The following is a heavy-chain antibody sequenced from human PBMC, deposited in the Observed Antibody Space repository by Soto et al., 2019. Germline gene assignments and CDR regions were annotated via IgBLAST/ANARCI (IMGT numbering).Heavy chain of an antibody. D-gene: IGHD2-2*01. CDR1: GGSFSGYY. V-gene: IGHV4-34*01. CDR3: ARGIGYCRSINFYFSRRLRFAY. Sequence: QVQLQQLGAGLLKPSETLSLTCAVYGGSFSGYYWTWIRQSPEKGLEWIGEVNHCRTTYYNPSLKTRVTISLHTPITKFPLKLRSITAAAPAVYYCARGIGYCRSINFYFSRRLRFAYWGQGTLVTVSS. J-gene: IGHJ4*02. CDR2: VNHCRTT.